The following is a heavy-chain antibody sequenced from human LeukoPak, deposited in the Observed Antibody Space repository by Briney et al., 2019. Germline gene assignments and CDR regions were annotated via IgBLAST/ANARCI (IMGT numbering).Heavy chain of an antibody. CDR1: GFTFSSYA. J-gene: IGHJ4*02. D-gene: IGHD3-22*01. Sequence: GSLRLSCAASGFTFSSYAMSWVRQAPGKGLEWVSAISGSGGSTYYADSVKGRFTISRDNSKNTLYLRMNSLRAEDTAVYYCCTFLYYYDSSGYFDYWGQGTLVTVSS. CDR2: ISGSGGST. V-gene: IGHV3-23*01. CDR3: CTFLYYYDSSGYFDY.